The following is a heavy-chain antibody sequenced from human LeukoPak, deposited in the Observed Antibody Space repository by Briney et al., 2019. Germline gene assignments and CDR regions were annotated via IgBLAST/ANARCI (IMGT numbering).Heavy chain of an antibody. D-gene: IGHD3-3*01. CDR2: IYYSGST. Sequence: SETLSLTCTVSGGSISSGGYYWSWIRQHPGKGLEWIGYIYYSGSTYYNPSLKSRVTISVDTSKDQFSLKLSSVTAADTAVYYCARVGHNYDFWSGYYPYYFDYWGQGTLVTVSS. CDR1: GGSISSGGYY. V-gene: IGHV4-31*03. CDR3: ARVGHNYDFWSGYYPYYFDY. J-gene: IGHJ4*02.